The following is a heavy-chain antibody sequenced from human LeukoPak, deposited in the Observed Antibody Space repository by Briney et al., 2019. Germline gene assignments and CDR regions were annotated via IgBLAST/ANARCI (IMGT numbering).Heavy chain of an antibody. CDR1: GYTFTGYD. Sequence: ASVKVSCKASGYTFTGYDINWVRQATGQGLEWMGLMNPKSGNTGYAQKFLGRVTMTRNTSISTAYMELSSLRSEDTAVYYCARGPPPHCSGGSCYSWGFVGYWGQGTQVAVSS. D-gene: IGHD2-15*01. J-gene: IGHJ4*02. CDR2: MNPKSGNT. V-gene: IGHV1-8*01. CDR3: ARGPPPHCSGGSCYSWGFVGY.